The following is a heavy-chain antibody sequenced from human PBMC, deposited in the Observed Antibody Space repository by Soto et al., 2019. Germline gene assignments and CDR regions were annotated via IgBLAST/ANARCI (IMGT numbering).Heavy chain of an antibody. CDR3: ASDDTVMVAADSAFVI. CDR1: GGSFNSHS. J-gene: IGHJ3*02. V-gene: IGHV1-69*18. CDR2: IIPIFNTS. D-gene: IGHD4-17*01. Sequence: QVQLVQSGADVKKPGSSVRVSCKASGGSFNSHSFSWVRQAPGQGLEWVGTIIPIFNTSTYAERFQGRVTITADASTSTAYMDLSSLTSEDAAVFYCASDDTVMVAADSAFVISGQGTMVTVSS.